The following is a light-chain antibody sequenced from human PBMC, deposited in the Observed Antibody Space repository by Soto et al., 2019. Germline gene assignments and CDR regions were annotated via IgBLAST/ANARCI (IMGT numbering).Light chain of an antibody. V-gene: IGKV3-15*01. J-gene: IGKJ4*01. CDR3: QQGYSIHALT. Sequence: EIVMTQSPATLSVSPGERSTLSCRASQSVSSDLAWYHQKPGQAPRLLIYGASTRATGIPARFSGSGSGTEFTLTITYLQPEDFATYYCQQGYSIHALTFGGGTKVDIK. CDR2: GAS. CDR1: QSVSSD.